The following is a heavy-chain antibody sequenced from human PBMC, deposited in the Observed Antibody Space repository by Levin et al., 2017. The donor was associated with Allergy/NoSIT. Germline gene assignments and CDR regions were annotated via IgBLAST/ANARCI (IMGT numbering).Heavy chain of an antibody. CDR2: IYSSGST. J-gene: IGHJ6*02. V-gene: IGHV4-4*07. CDR3: ARHRPGRITILGVVTAMDV. D-gene: IGHD3-3*01. CDR1: GDFISTNY. Sequence: SETLSLICTVSGDFISTNYWSWIRQTAGRGLEWIGRIYSSGSTNYNPSLKSRVSMSLGTYENLFSRKRSSVTAADTTVYYCARHRPGRITILGVVTAMDVWGQGTTVTVSS.